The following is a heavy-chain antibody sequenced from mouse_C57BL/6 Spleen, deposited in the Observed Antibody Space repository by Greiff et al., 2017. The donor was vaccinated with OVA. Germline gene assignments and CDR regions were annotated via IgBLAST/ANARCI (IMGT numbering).Heavy chain of an antibody. CDR2: ISSGGDYI. V-gene: IGHV5-9-1*02. Sequence: EVQLMESGEGLVKPGGSLKLSCAASGFTFSSYAMSWVRQTPEKRLEWVAYISSGGDYIYYADTVKGRFTISRDNARNTLYLQMSSLKSEDTAMYYCTRDRYDSSYDYWGQGTTLTVSS. CDR3: TRDRYDSSYDY. J-gene: IGHJ2*01. D-gene: IGHD1-1*01. CDR1: GFTFSSYA.